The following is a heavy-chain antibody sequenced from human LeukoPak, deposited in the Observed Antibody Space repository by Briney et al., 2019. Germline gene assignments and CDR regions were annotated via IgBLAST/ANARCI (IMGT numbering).Heavy chain of an antibody. CDR1: GGSFSGCY. CDR2: INHSGST. J-gene: IGHJ4*02. Sequence: SETLSLTCAVYGGSFSGCYWSWIRQPPGKGLGWIGEINHSGSTNYNPSLKSRVTISVDTSKNQFSLKLSSVTAADTAVYYCARRQQLDEVFDYWGQGTLVTVSS. D-gene: IGHD6-13*01. CDR3: ARRQQLDEVFDY. V-gene: IGHV4-34*01.